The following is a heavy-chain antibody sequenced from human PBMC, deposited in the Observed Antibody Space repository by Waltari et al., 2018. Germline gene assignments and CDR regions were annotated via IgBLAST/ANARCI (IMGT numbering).Heavy chain of an antibody. CDR1: GFNFNTCN. V-gene: IGHV3-30*18. Sequence: QMQLVESGGGVVQAGRSLTLSWAATGFNFNTCNMHWVRQAPGQGLEWVAGISNDGSREDYADSVKSRFTVSRENSKNTLYLQINNLRDDDTAVYYCVKYSGFDYFFDYWGQGTLVSVSS. D-gene: IGHD5-12*01. CDR2: ISNDGSRE. J-gene: IGHJ4*02. CDR3: VKYSGFDYFFDY.